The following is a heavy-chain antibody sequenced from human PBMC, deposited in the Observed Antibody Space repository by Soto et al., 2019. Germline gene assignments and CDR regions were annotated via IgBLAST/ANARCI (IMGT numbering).Heavy chain of an antibody. V-gene: IGHV5-10-1*03. CDR2: IDPSDSYT. D-gene: IGHD3-9*01. CDR1: GYSFTNYW. CDR3: AREFDTLGWCDP. Sequence: EVQLVQSGAEVKKPGESLRISCEGSGYSFTNYWITWVRQTPGKGLEWMGRIDPSDSYTKYSPSCQGHVTISADESTNTAYLQWSSLQASDTAIYYCAREFDTLGWCDPWGQGTLVTVSS. J-gene: IGHJ5*02.